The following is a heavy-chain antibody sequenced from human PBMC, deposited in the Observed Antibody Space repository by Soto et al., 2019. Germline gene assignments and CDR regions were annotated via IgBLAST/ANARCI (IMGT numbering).Heavy chain of an antibody. CDR2: IYPGDSDT. J-gene: IGHJ5*02. CDR3: ARTVRGVIIGYNWFDP. Sequence: PGESLKISCKGSGYSFTSYWIGWVRQMPGKGLEWMGIIYPGDSDTRYSPSFQGQVTISADKSISTAYLQWSSLKASDTAMYYCARTVRGVIIGYNWFDPWGQGTLVTVSS. CDR1: GYSFTSYW. D-gene: IGHD3-10*01. V-gene: IGHV5-51*01.